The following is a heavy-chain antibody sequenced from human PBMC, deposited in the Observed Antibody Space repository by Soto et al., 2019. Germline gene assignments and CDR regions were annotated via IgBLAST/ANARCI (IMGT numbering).Heavy chain of an antibody. CDR2: IYSGGST. J-gene: IGHJ1*01. D-gene: IGHD6-19*01. V-gene: IGHV3-53*01. CDR1: GFIVSSSY. Sequence: PGGSLRLSCAASGFIVSSSYMTWVRQAPGKGLEWVSVIYSGGSTNYADSVKGRFTISRDNSKNTLYLQMNSLRTEDTAVYYCATLPGGIAVAGTPSEHWGQGTLVTVSS. CDR3: ATLPGGIAVAGTPSEH.